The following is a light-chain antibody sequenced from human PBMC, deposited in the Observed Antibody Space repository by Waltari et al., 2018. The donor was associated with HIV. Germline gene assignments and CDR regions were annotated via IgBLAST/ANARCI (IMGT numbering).Light chain of an antibody. Sequence: SALTQPPSPPGSPGHSVTISSTVTSSDVGGSTSVSCYQHHPGTAPKLMIYEVSKRPSGVPDRFSGSKSGSTASLTVSGLQAEDEADYYCSLYAGSNNRWVFGGGTKLTAL. CDR2: EVS. V-gene: IGLV2-8*01. CDR1: SSDVGGSTS. CDR3: SLYAGSNNRWV. J-gene: IGLJ3*02.